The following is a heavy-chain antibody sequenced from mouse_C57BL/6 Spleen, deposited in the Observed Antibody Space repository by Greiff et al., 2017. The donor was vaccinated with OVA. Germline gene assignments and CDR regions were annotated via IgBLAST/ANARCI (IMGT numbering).Heavy chain of an antibody. D-gene: IGHD1-1*01. CDR1: GYTFTSYG. J-gene: IGHJ2*01. CDR3: ARSGLITTVVARDFDY. V-gene: IGHV1-81*01. CDR2: IYPRSGNT. Sequence: VQLQQSGAELARPGASVKLSCKASGYTFTSYGISWVKQRTGQGLEWIGEIYPRSGNTYYNEKFKGKATLTADKSSSTAYMELRSLTSEDSAVYFCARSGLITTVVARDFDYWGQGTTLTVSS.